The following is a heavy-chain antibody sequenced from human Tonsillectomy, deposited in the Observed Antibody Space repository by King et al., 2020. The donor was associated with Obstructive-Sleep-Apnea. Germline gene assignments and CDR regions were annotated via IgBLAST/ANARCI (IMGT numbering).Heavy chain of an antibody. J-gene: IGHJ4*02. D-gene: IGHD3-10*01. CDR2: MSYDGSNT. Sequence: VQLVESGGGVVQPGRSLRLSCAASGFTFSTNVMHWVRQAPGKGLEWVAVMSYDGSNTYYADSVKGRFTISRDNSKNTLYLQMNSLRPEDTAVYYCARDLLLWFGDKTPNYFDYWAREPWSPSPQ. CDR1: GFTFSTNV. V-gene: IGHV3-30*04. CDR3: ARDLLLWFGDKTPNYFDY.